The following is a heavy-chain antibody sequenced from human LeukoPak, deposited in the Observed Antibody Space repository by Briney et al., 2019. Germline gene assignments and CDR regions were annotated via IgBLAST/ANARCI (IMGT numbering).Heavy chain of an antibody. Sequence: PSETLSLTCTVSGGSISSYYWSWIRQPPGKGLEWIGYIYYSGSTNYNPSLKSRVTISVDTSKNQFSLKLSSVTAADTAVYYCARKTGKAGEFDYWGQGTLVTVSS. D-gene: IGHD3-16*01. V-gene: IGHV4-59*01. CDR1: GGSISSYY. CDR3: ARKTGKAGEFDY. CDR2: IYYSGST. J-gene: IGHJ4*02.